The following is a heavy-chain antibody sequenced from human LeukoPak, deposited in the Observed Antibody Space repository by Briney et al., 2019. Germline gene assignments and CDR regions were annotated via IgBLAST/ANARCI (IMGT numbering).Heavy chain of an antibody. D-gene: IGHD3-10*01. CDR3: ARGRDYAFDV. CDR2: SSIHNGDM. V-gene: IGHV3-48*02. Sequence: GGSLRLSGAVSGGALSSDSMNWVRRSPGKGLEWIAHSSIHNGDMNYADSVKGRFTISRDNTKNSLYLQLESLRDEDTGVYYCARGRDYAFDVWGQGTMVTVSS. J-gene: IGHJ3*01. CDR1: GGALSSDS.